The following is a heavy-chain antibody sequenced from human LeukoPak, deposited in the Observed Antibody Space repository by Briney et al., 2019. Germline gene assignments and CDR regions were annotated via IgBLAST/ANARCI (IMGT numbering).Heavy chain of an antibody. CDR1: GYSISSDNY. CDR2: IYHSGST. V-gene: IGHV4-38-2*01. J-gene: IGHJ4*02. D-gene: IGHD3-22*01. Sequence: PSETLSLTCAVSGYSISSDNYWVWIRQPPGQGLEWTGGIYHSGSTYYNPSLKSRVTMSIDTSKNQFSLKLSSVTAADTAVYYCARAPRDSSSSNYMRRFDYWGQGTLVTVSS. CDR3: ARAPRDSSSSNYMRRFDY.